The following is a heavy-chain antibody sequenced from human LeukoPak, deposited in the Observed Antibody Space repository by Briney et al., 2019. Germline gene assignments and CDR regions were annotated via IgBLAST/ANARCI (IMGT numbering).Heavy chain of an antibody. J-gene: IGHJ4*02. V-gene: IGHV4-59*02. CDR1: GGSVSGYY. Sequence: SETLSLTCTVSGGSVSGYYWNWIRQPPGKGLEWIGYIYSSGSTDYNPSLKSRVTISADTSKNQFSLKLRSVTAADTAVYYCARDLDGVGATHFDYWGQGTLVTVSS. D-gene: IGHD1-26*01. CDR2: IYSSGST. CDR3: ARDLDGVGATHFDY.